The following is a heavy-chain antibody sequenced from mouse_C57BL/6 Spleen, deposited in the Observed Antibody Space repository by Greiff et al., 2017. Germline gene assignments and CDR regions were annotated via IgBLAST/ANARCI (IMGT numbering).Heavy chain of an antibody. V-gene: IGHV5-6*01. CDR3: AREGLTGTDFDY. Sequence: EVQGVESGGDLVKPGGSLKLSCAASGFTFSSYGMSWVRQTPDKRLEWVATISRGGSYTYYPDSVKGRFTISRDNAKNTLYLQMSSLKSEDTAMYYCAREGLTGTDFDYWGKGTTLTVSS. CDR2: ISRGGSYT. J-gene: IGHJ2*01. D-gene: IGHD4-1*01. CDR1: GFTFSSYG.